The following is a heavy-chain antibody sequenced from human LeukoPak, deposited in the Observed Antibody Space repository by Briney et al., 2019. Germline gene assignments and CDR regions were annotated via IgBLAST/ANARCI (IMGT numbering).Heavy chain of an antibody. D-gene: IGHD3-3*01. Sequence: PSETLSLPCTVSGGSIGSYYWNWIRQAPGQGLEWIGYIHYSGSTNHNSSLKSRVTISVDTSKNQYSLKLSSVTAADTAVYYCARYGVVGGFDYWGQGTLVTVSS. V-gene: IGHV4-59*01. CDR3: ARYGVVGGFDY. CDR2: IHYSGST. J-gene: IGHJ4*02. CDR1: GGSIGSYY.